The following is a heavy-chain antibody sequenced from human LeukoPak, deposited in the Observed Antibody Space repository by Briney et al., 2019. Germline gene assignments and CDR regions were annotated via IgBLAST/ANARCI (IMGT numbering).Heavy chain of an antibody. D-gene: IGHD3-10*01. CDR2: MYTSGST. CDR1: GGSISGGSYY. Sequence: KSSETLSLTCTVSGGSISGGSYYWSWIRQPAGKGLEWIGRMYTSGSTNYNASLKSRVTISVDTSKNQFSLKLSSVSAADTAVYYCARDLWFGAGRVFDIWGQGTMVTVSS. CDR3: ARDLWFGAGRVFDI. V-gene: IGHV4-61*02. J-gene: IGHJ3*02.